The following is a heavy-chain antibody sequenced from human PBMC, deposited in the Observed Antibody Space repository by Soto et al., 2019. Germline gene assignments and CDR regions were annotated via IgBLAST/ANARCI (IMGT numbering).Heavy chain of an antibody. CDR3: AKVNFFDTPGTFDV. CDR1: GFTFSSYA. Sequence: GGSLRLSCAASGFTFSSYAMTWVRLAPGRGLEWVATIAGSGGMTYYTNSVRGRFTISRDNSKNTVSLQMSSLRAEDTAMYFCAKVNFFDTPGTFDVWGQGTPVTVSS. CDR2: IAGSGGMT. D-gene: IGHD2-15*01. V-gene: IGHV3-23*01. J-gene: IGHJ3*01.